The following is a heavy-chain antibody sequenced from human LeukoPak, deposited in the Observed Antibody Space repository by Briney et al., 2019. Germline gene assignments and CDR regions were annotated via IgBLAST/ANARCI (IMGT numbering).Heavy chain of an antibody. CDR2: IYPGDSDT. CDR1: GYSFTSYW. V-gene: IGHV5-51*01. CDR3: ARSGLYCSSTSCYTRNWFDP. Sequence: GESLKISCKGSGYSFTSYWIGWVRQMPGKGLEWMGIIYPGDSDTRYSPSFQGQVTISADKSISTAYPQWSSLKASDTAMYYCARSGLYCSSTSCYTRNWFDPWGQGTLVTVSS. J-gene: IGHJ5*02. D-gene: IGHD2-2*02.